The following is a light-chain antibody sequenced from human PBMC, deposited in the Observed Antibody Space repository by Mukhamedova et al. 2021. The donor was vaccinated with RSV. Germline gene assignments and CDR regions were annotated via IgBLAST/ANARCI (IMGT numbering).Light chain of an antibody. CDR1: QSISSW. V-gene: IGKV1-5*03. Sequence: SQSISSWLAWYQQKPGKAPKLLIYKASNLESGVPSRFSGSGSGTEFTLTISSLQPDDFAAYYCQQYHTYYSFGQGTKLEIK. CDR3: QQYHTYYS. J-gene: IGKJ2*03. CDR2: KAS.